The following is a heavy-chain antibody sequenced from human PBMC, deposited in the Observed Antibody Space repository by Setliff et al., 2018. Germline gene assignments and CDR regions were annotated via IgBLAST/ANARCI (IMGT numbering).Heavy chain of an antibody. CDR3: ARPSKYYDILTGYYHNWFDP. CDR1: GGSISSSSYY. D-gene: IGHD3-9*01. J-gene: IGHJ5*02. V-gene: IGHV4-39*01. CDR2: IFYSGST. Sequence: LSLTCTVSGGSISSSSYYWGWIRQPPGKGLEWIGSIFYSGSTYYNPSLKSRVTISVDTSKNQFPLKLSSVTAADTAVYYCARPSKYYDILTGYYHNWFDPWGQGTLVTVSS.